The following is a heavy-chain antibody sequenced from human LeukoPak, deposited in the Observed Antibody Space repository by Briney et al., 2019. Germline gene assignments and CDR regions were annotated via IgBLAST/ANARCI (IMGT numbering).Heavy chain of an antibody. J-gene: IGHJ4*02. V-gene: IGHV3-30*04. CDR3: ASGRGTTV. CDR2: ISYDGSNK. D-gene: IGHD4-11*01. Sequence: GGSLRLSCAASGFTFSSYAMHWVRQAPGKGLEWVAVISYDGSNKYYADSVKGRFTISRDNSKNTLYLQMNSLRAEDTAVYYCASGRGTTVWGQGTLVTVSS. CDR1: GFTFSSYA.